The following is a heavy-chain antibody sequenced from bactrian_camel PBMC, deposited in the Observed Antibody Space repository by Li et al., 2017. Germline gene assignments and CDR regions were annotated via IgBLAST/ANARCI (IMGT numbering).Heavy chain of an antibody. CDR3: AAAPQRFTCSGVTVADFEA. CDR1: GYSGSRYC. Sequence: HVQLVESGGGSVQAGGSLRLSCAASGYSGSRYCMAWFREAPGKEREGVVRIWPTSRTTYYNESLKDRFIISRDDAKNTVTLQTNSLKPEDSATYYCAAAPQRFTCSGVTVADFEAWGQGTQVTVS. V-gene: IGHV3-3*01. J-gene: IGHJ6*01. D-gene: IGHD3*01. CDR2: IWPTSRTT.